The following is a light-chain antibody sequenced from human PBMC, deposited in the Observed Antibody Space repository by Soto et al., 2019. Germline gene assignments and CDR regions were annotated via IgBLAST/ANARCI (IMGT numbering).Light chain of an antibody. Sequence: QSALTQPPSVSGTPGQRVTLFCSGRSSNIGSHYVYWYQQLPGRAPKNLIFKSDQRPSGVPDRFSGSKSGTTASVAISGLRSEDEASYYCSSWDNDLTAGVFGGGTKVTVL. J-gene: IGLJ3*02. CDR1: SSNIGSHY. CDR3: SSWDNDLTAGV. CDR2: KSD. V-gene: IGLV1-47*01.